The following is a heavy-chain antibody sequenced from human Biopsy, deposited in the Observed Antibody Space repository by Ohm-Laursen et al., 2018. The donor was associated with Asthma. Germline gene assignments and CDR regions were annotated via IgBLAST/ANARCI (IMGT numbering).Heavy chain of an antibody. V-gene: IGHV1-2*06. Sequence: SVKVSCKASGYTFTGYYMHWVRQAPGQGLEWIGRINPNSGGTNYAQKFQGRVTMTRDTSISTAYMELSRLRSDDTAVYYCAREGITGTTAWFDPWGQGTLVTVSS. D-gene: IGHD1-7*01. CDR2: INPNSGGT. CDR3: AREGITGTTAWFDP. CDR1: GYTFTGYY. J-gene: IGHJ5*02.